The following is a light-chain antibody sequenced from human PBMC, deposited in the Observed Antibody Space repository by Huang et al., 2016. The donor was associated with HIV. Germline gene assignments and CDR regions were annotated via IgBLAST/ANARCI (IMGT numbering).Light chain of an antibody. V-gene: IGKV2-28*01. CDR1: QRLLHSNGYNY. CDR2: LVS. J-gene: IGKJ1*01. CDR3: MQALETRRT. Sequence: DIVMTQSPISLPVTPGESASISCRSSQRLLHSNGYNYLDWYLQKPGQCPQCLIFLVSHRASGVPDRLSGSGAVTNFTLKISGRQAEDSGVDYCMQALETRRTFGQGTKVEIK.